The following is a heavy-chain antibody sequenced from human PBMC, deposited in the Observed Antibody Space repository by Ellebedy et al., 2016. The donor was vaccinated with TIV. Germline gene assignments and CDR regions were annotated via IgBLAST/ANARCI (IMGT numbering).Heavy chain of an antibody. J-gene: IGHJ5*02. D-gene: IGHD2-21*01. CDR1: GYTFTGYY. CDR3: ARGCLGAIFEPEYNWFDP. CDR2: INPNSGGT. Sequence: AASVKVSCKASGYTFTGYYMHWVRQAPGQGLEWMGWINPNSGGTNYAQKFQGWVTVTRDTSISTAYMELSRLRSDDTAVYYCARGCLGAIFEPEYNWFDPWGQGTLVTVSS. V-gene: IGHV1-2*04.